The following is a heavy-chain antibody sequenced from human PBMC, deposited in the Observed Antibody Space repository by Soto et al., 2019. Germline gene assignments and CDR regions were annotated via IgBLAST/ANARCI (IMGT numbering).Heavy chain of an antibody. Sequence: QVQLVESGGGVVQPGRSLRLSCAASGFTFSSYGMHWVRQAPGKGLEWVAVISSDGSNKYYADSVKGRFTISRDNSKNTLYLQMNSLRAEDTAVYYCAKEDYSYAPPDYWGQGTLVTVSS. D-gene: IGHD5-18*01. J-gene: IGHJ4*02. CDR1: GFTFSSYG. V-gene: IGHV3-30*18. CDR3: AKEDYSYAPPDY. CDR2: ISSDGSNK.